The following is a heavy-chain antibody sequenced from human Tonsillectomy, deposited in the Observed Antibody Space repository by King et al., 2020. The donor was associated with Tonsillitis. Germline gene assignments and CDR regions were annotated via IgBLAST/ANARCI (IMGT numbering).Heavy chain of an antibody. D-gene: IGHD4-11*01. CDR3: ARWARPHSYSFDY. V-gene: IGHV3-66*01. J-gene: IGHJ4*02. CDR2: IYSGGGT. Sequence: VQLVESGGGLVQPGGSLRVSCAASGFTVSSNYMSWVRQAPGKGLEWVSVIYSGGGTHYADSVKGRFTISRDNFKNTLYLQMNSLRSEDTAVYYCARWARPHSYSFDYWGQGTLVTVSS. CDR1: GFTVSSNY.